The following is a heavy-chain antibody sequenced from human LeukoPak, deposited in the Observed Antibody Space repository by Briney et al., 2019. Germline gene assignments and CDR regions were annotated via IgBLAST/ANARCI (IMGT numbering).Heavy chain of an antibody. D-gene: IGHD2-2*01. J-gene: IGHJ3*02. V-gene: IGHV4-34*01. CDR3: ARGEGVVPAPGTYDAFDI. CDR2: INHSGGT. Sequence: SETLSLTCAVYGGSFSGYYWSWIRQPPGKGLEWIGEINHSGGTNYNPSLKSRVTISVDTSKNQFSLKLSSVTAADTAMYYCARGEGVVPAPGTYDAFDIWGQGTMVTVSS. CDR1: GGSFSGYY.